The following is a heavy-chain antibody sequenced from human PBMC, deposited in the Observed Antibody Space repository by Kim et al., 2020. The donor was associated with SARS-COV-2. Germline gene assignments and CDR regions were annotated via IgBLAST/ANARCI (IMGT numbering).Heavy chain of an antibody. D-gene: IGHD3-10*01. CDR2: IKQDGSEK. CDR3: ARDQGSYYAGEYYYYMDV. Sequence: GGSLRLSCAASGFTFSSYWMSWVRQAPGKGLEWVANIKQDGSEKYYVDSVKGRFTISRDNAKNSLYLQMNSLRAEDTAVYYCARDQGSYYAGEYYYYMDVWGKGTTVTVSS. CDR1: GFTFSSYW. V-gene: IGHV3-7*01. J-gene: IGHJ6*03.